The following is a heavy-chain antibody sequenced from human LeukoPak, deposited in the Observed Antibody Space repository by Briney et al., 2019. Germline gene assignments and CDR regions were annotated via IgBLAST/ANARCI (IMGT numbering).Heavy chain of an antibody. CDR1: GFTFSSYT. J-gene: IGHJ4*02. CDR3: ARDVYGDYANDY. D-gene: IGHD4-17*01. CDR2: ITGSGSDT. V-gene: IGHV3-21*01. Sequence: GGSLRLSCAASGFTFSSYTMNWVRQAPGEGLEWVSSITGSGSDTYYADSVKGRFTISRDNAKNSLYLQMNSLRADDTAVYYCARDVYGDYANDYWRQGTLVTVSS.